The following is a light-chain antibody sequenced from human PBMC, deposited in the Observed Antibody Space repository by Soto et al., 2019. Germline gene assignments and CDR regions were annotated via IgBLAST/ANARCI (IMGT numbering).Light chain of an antibody. CDR2: SAF. V-gene: IGKV1-9*01. J-gene: IGKJ5*01. CDR1: QGISSY. Sequence: DIQLTQSPSFLSASVGDRVTITCRASQGISSYLAWYQQKPGKAPKLLIHSAFTLQSGVPSRFSGSGSGTEFTLTISSLQPEDFATYYCQQRNSYPITFGQGTRLEIK. CDR3: QQRNSYPIT.